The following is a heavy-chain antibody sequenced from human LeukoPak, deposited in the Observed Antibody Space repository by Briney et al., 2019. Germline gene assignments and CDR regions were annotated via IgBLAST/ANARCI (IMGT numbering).Heavy chain of an antibody. CDR1: GGSISASSHY. CDR2: VYCTGNI. J-gene: IGHJ5*02. V-gene: IGHV4-39*02. Sequence: PSETLSLTCTVSGGSISASSHYWTWVRQPPGKGLEWIGSVYCTGNIKYNTSLKSRVTISVDMSKNDLFLTLSSVTAADRAFYCCARRDYRACFDPWGQGILVTVSP. D-gene: IGHD2-21*01. CDR3: ARRDYRACFDP.